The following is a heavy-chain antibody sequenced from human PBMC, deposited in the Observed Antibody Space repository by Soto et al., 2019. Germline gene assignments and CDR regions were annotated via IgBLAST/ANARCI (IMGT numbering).Heavy chain of an antibody. CDR1: GYTFTSYG. Sequence: ASVKVSCKASGYTFTSYGISWVRQAPGQGLEWMGWISAYNGNTNYAQKLQGRVTMTTDTSTSTAYMELRSLRSDDTAVYYCARDLCYDSSGRFDYWGQGTLVTVSS. J-gene: IGHJ4*02. CDR2: ISAYNGNT. D-gene: IGHD3-22*01. CDR3: ARDLCYDSSGRFDY. V-gene: IGHV1-18*04.